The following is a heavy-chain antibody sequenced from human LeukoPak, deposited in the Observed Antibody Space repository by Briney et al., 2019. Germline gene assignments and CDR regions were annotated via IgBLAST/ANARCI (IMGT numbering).Heavy chain of an antibody. CDR2: IKSKTDGGTT. CDR3: TTRYYDFWSGLGY. V-gene: IGHV3-15*01. Sequence: EGSLRLSCAASGFTFSNAWMSWVRQAPGKGLEWVGRIKSKTDGGTTDYAAPVKGRFTISRDDSKNTLYLQMNSLKTEDTAVYYCTTRYYDFWSGLGYWGQGALVTVSS. D-gene: IGHD3-3*01. CDR1: GFTFSNAW. J-gene: IGHJ4*02.